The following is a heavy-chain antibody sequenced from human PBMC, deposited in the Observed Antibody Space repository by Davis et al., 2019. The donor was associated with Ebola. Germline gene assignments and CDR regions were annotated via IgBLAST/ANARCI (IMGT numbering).Heavy chain of an antibody. V-gene: IGHV1-18*04. Sequence: ASVKVSCKASGYTFTSYYMHWVRQAPGQGLEWMGWISAYSGNTNYAQKLQGRVTMTTDTSTSTAYMELRSLRSDDTAVYYCAREEKASSWSYNWFDPWGQGTLVTVSS. CDR2: ISAYSGNT. D-gene: IGHD6-13*01. J-gene: IGHJ5*02. CDR1: GYTFTSYY. CDR3: AREEKASSWSYNWFDP.